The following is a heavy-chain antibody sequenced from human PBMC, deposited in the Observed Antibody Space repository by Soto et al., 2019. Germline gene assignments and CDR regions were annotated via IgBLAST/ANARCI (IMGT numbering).Heavy chain of an antibody. J-gene: IGHJ3*01. CDR1: GFILNNYA. CDR2: IGGTDGDSDGVP. D-gene: IGHD7-27*01. CDR3: VKRGRNWGAFDF. Sequence: VQLLESGGDLVQPGGSLRVSCVASGFILNNYAMSWVRQAPGKGLEWVSTIGGTDGDSDGVPWYEDSVKGRFSIPRDRSANTLFLHMDKLRAEDSALYYCVKRGRNWGAFDFWGQGTTVVVSS. V-gene: IGHV3-23*01.